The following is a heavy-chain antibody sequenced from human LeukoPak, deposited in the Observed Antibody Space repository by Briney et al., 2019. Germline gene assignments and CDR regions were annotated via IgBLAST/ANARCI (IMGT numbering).Heavy chain of an antibody. D-gene: IGHD6-19*01. CDR3: GRDVSAVAGTAWFDP. J-gene: IGHJ5*02. V-gene: IGHV3-30*02. Sequence: WIRQPPGKGLEWVAFIRYDGSNKYYADSVKGRFTISRDNSRNTLYLQMNSLKTDDTAVYYCGRDVSAVAGTAWFDPWGQGTLVTVSS. CDR2: IRYDGSNK.